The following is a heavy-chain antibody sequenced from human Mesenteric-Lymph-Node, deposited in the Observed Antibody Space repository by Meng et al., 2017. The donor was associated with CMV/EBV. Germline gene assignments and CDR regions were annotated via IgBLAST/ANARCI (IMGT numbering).Heavy chain of an antibody. D-gene: IGHD3-3*01. CDR2: LRHDGSNK. Sequence: GESLKISCVASGFTFSTYGMHWVRQAPGKGLEWVACLRHDGSNKFYAASVKGRFSISRDNSRSTVYLHIDSLRVEDTGVYYCAKDRSDFGWFDPWGQGTLVTVSS. CDR1: GFTFSTYG. V-gene: IGHV3-30*02. J-gene: IGHJ5*02. CDR3: AKDRSDFGWFDP.